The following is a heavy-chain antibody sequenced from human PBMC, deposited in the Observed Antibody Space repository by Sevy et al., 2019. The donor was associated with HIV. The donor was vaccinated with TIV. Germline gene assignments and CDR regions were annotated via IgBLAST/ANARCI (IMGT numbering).Heavy chain of an antibody. CDR3: ARDGGTVTTPGYFDY. Sequence: SETLSLTCAVYGGSFSGYYWSWIRQPPGKGLEWIGEINHSGSTNYNPSLKSRVTISVDTSKNQFSLKLSSVTAADSAVYYCARDGGTVTTPGYFDYWGQGTLVTVSS. D-gene: IGHD4-17*01. CDR2: INHSGST. J-gene: IGHJ4*02. CDR1: GGSFSGYY. V-gene: IGHV4-34*01.